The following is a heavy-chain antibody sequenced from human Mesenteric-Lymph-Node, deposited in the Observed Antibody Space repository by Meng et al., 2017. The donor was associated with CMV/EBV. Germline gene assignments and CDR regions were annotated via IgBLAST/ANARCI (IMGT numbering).Heavy chain of an antibody. V-gene: IGHV1-8*01. CDR1: GYTFTSYE. CDR2: MNPNSANA. D-gene: IGHD2-2*01. Sequence: ASVKVSCKASGYTFTSYEMTWVRQASGQGLEWMGWMNPNSANAVYTQKFQGRVTMTRDTSTSTAYMELSSLRSEDTAVYYCARGLYQQVYKFPNAMDVWGQGTTVTVSS. J-gene: IGHJ6*02. CDR3: ARGLYQQVYKFPNAMDV.